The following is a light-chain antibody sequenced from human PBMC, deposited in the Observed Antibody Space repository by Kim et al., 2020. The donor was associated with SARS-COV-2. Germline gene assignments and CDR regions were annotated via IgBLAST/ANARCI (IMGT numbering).Light chain of an antibody. V-gene: IGKV4-1*01. CDR1: QNMQYSVNNKNC. Sequence: ATISCKSSQNMQYSVNNKNCLGWYQQRPGQPPKLLIYWASTRESGVPDRFTGSGSGTDFTLTIGSLQPEDVAVYYCQQYYRTPLTFGGGTKVDIK. CDR3: QQYYRTPLT. CDR2: WAS. J-gene: IGKJ4*01.